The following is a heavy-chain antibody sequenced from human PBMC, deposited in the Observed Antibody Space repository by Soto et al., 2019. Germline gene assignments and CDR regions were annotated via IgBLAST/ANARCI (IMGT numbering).Heavy chain of an antibody. Sequence: NPSETLSLTCAVYGGSFSGYYWSWIRQPPGKGLEWIGEINHSGSTNYNPSLKSRVTISVDTSKNQFSLKLSSVTAADTAVYYCARTSYDRVYYFDYWGQGTLVTVSS. D-gene: IGHD3-22*01. J-gene: IGHJ4*02. CDR2: INHSGST. V-gene: IGHV4-34*01. CDR1: GGSFSGYY. CDR3: ARTSYDRVYYFDY.